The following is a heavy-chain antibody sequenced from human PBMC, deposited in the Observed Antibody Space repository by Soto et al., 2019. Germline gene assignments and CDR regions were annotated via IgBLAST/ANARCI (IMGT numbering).Heavy chain of an antibody. V-gene: IGHV3-33*01. Sequence: QVQLVESGGGVVQPGRSLRLSCAASGFTFSSYGMHWVRQAPGKGLEWVAVIWYDGSNKYYADSVKGRFTISRDNSKNTLYLQMNSLRAEDKAVYYCARDREIGVAETLDYWGQGTLVTVSS. CDR3: ARDREIGVAETLDY. CDR1: GFTFSSYG. D-gene: IGHD6-19*01. CDR2: IWYDGSNK. J-gene: IGHJ4*02.